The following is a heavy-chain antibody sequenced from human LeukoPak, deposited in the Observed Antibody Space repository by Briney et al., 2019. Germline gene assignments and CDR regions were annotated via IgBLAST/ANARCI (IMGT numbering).Heavy chain of an antibody. Sequence: SETLSLTCTVSGGSISSYYWSWIRQPPGKGLEWIGYIYYSGSTNYNPSLKSRVTISVDTSKNQFSLKLSSVTAADTAVYYCARHDGYYYYYYGMDVWGQGTTVTVSS. V-gene: IGHV4-59*08. CDR1: GGSISSYY. CDR3: ARHDGYYYYYYGMDV. J-gene: IGHJ6*02. D-gene: IGHD2-2*03. CDR2: IYYSGST.